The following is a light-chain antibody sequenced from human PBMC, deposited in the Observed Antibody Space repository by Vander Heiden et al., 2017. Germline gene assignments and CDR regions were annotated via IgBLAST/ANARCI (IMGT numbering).Light chain of an antibody. CDR3: QQSYNTPYT. Sequence: IQMPQSPSSLSASVGDRVTITCRASQTISTFLNWYQQKPGKDPKILIYSASNLQSGVPSRFSGSGSGTDFTLTISSLQPEDFATYFCQQSYNTPYTFAQGTKLEIK. CDR1: QTISTF. CDR2: SAS. V-gene: IGKV1-39*01. J-gene: IGKJ2*01.